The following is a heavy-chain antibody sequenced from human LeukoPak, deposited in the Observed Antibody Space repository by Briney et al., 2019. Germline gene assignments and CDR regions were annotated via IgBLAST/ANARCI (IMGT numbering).Heavy chain of an antibody. CDR1: GYSFSTTY. D-gene: IGHD1-26*01. CDR2: ISAYNGGT. V-gene: IGHV1-18*01. CDR3: ARGGTYYPCIDY. Sequence: ASVRVSCKASGYSFSTTYINWVRQAPRQGLKWMGRISAYNGGTAYAQKFQGRVTMTTDSSTTTAYMDLASLRSDDTAVYYCARGGTYYPCIDYWGQGTLVTVSS. J-gene: IGHJ4*01.